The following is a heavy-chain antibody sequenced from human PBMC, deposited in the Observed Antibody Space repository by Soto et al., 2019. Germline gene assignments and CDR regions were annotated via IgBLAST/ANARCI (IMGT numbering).Heavy chain of an antibody. J-gene: IGHJ6*02. CDR2: ISDYNGNT. D-gene: IGHD3-10*01. Sequence: QVQLVQSGAEVRKPGASVKVSCKASGYTFSNYGLSWVRQAPGQGLEWMGWISDYNGNTHYAQKFQGRLIMTTDTSTXTXXXEXXSLTSDDTAVYFWAREGYYSGSGTYSPPRYYGRDVWGQGTTVTVSS. CDR1: GYTFSNYG. V-gene: IGHV1-18*01. CDR3: AREGYYSGSGTYSPPRYYGRDV.